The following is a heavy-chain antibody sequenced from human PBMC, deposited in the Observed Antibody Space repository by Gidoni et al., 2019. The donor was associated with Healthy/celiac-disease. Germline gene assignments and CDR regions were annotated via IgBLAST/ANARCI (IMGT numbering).Heavy chain of an antibody. CDR1: GGSISSGSYY. Sequence: QVQLQESGPGLVKPSQTLSLTCTVSGGSISSGSYYWSWIRQPAGKGLEWIGRIYTSGSTNYNPSLKSRVTISVDTSKNQFSLKLSSVTAADTAVYYCARDSRYSGSHDYWGQGTLVTVSS. D-gene: IGHD1-26*01. J-gene: IGHJ4*02. CDR2: IYTSGST. CDR3: ARDSRYSGSHDY. V-gene: IGHV4-61*02.